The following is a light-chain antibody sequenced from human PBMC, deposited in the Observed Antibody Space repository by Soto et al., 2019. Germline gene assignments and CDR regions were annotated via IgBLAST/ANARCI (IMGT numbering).Light chain of an antibody. J-gene: IGKJ4*01. CDR1: QSVSSN. CDR2: GAA. V-gene: IGKV3D-15*01. Sequence: EIVRTQSPATLSVSPGERATLSCSASQSVSSNLAWYQQKPGQASRLLIYGAATRATGIPARFSGSGSGTEFTLTISSLQSEDFEVYYCQQYNNWPPLTFGGGTKVEIK. CDR3: QQYNNWPPLT.